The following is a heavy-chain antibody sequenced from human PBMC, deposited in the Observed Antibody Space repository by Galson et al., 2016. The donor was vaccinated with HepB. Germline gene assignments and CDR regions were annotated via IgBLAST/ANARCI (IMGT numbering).Heavy chain of an antibody. V-gene: IGHV1-3*04. CDR3: ARFSVFYGMDV. CDR1: GYTFSSHA. CDR2: INSGNGNI. Sequence: SVKVSCKASGYTFSSHAIHWVRQAPGQSLEWMGWINSGNGNIKSSQKFQGRVTFSRDTSTSTAYMDLSSLRSEDTAVYYCARFSVFYGMDVWGQGTTVTVSS. D-gene: IGHD6-25*01. J-gene: IGHJ6*02.